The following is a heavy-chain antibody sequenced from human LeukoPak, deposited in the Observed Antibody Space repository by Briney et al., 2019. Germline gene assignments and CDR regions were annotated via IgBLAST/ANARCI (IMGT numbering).Heavy chain of an antibody. CDR2: ISAYNGNT. V-gene: IGHV1-18*01. CDR3: ARDGGSVVAES. D-gene: IGHD5-12*01. CDR1: GYTFTSHG. J-gene: IGHJ5*02. Sequence: ASVKVSCKASGYTFTSHGISWVRQAPGQGLEWMGWISAYNGNTNYAQKFQGRVTMTTDTSTSTAHMELRSLRSDDTAVYYCARDGGSVVAESWGQGTLVTVSS.